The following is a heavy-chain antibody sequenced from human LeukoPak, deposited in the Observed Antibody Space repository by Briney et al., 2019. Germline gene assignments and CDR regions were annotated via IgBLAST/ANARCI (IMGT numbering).Heavy chain of an antibody. J-gene: IGHJ5*02. CDR1: GGSISSSSYY. D-gene: IGHD2-8*01. V-gene: IGHV4-39*02. CDR2: IYYSGNT. CDR3: ARGDSAVYNWFDP. Sequence: SETLSLTCTVSGGSISSSSYYWGWIRQPPGKGLEWIGSIYYSGNTYYNPSLKSRVTISVDTSKHQFSLKLSSVTAADTAVYYCARGDSAVYNWFDPWGQGTLVTVSS.